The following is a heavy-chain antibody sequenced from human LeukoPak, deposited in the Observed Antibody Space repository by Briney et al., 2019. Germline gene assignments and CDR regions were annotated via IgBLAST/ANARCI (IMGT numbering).Heavy chain of an antibody. V-gene: IGHV3-30*03. CDR1: GFTFSSYC. CDR3: ARDSSSRTSYFDY. J-gene: IGHJ4*02. Sequence: GGSLRLSCEASGFTFSSYCMHWVRQAPGKGLEWVAVISYDGSNKYYADSVKGRFTISRDNSKNTLYLQMNSLRAEDTAVYYCARDSSSRTSYFDYWGQGTLVTVSS. D-gene: IGHD6-13*01. CDR2: ISYDGSNK.